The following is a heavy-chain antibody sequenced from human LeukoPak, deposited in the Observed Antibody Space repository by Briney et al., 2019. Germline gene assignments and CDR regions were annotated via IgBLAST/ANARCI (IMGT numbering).Heavy chain of an antibody. CDR3: ARRPVGTGKNPSRKLLGEYYFDY. V-gene: IGHV4-39*01. D-gene: IGHD3-10*01. CDR2: IYYSGST. CDR1: GGSISSSSYY. Sequence: PSETLSLTCTVSGGSISSSSYYWGWIRQPPGKGLEWIGSIYYSGSTYYTPSLTSRVTISVDTSQKQFSLKLSSVTATDTAVYYCARRPVGTGKNPSRKLLGEYYFDYWGQGTLVTVSS. J-gene: IGHJ4*02.